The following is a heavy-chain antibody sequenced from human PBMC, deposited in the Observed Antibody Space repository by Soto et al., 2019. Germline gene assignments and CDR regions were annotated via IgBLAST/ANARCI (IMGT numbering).Heavy chain of an antibody. CDR1: GYTLSELS. D-gene: IGHD1-26*01. CDR2: FDPEDGER. CDR3: ATALSRVGATFGP. Sequence: ASLKVSCKVFGYTLSELSFHWVRQAPGKGLEWMATFDPEDGERIYAQKFQGRVTMTEDTSTDTAYMEVSGLKSEDTAVYYCATALSRVGATFGPWGQGTLVTVSS. J-gene: IGHJ5*02. V-gene: IGHV1-24*01.